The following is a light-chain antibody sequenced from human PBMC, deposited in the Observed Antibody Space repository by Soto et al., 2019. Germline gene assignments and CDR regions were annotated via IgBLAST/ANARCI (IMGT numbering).Light chain of an antibody. CDR3: QQRSDWPLT. CDR1: QSVSSY. Sequence: EIVMTQSRATLSVSPGERATLSCRASQSVSSYLAWYQQKPGQGPRLLIYDASNRATGIPARFSGSGSGTDFTLTISSLEPEDFAVYYCQQRSDWPLTFGGGTKVDIK. J-gene: IGKJ4*01. CDR2: DAS. V-gene: IGKV3-11*01.